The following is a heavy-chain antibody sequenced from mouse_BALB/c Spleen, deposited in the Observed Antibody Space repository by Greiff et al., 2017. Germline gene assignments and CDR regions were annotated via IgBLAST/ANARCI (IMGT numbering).Heavy chain of an antibody. CDR3: AREGIYYGHFDY. CDR2: INSNGGST. CDR1: GFTFSSYG. V-gene: IGHV5-6-3*01. Sequence: EVHLVESGGGLVQPGGSLKLSCAASGFTFSSYGMSWVRQTPDKRLELVATINSNGGSTYYPDSVKGRFTISRDNAKNTLYLQMSSLKSEDTAMYYCAREGIYYGHFDYWGQGTTLTVSS. D-gene: IGHD2-1*01. J-gene: IGHJ2*01.